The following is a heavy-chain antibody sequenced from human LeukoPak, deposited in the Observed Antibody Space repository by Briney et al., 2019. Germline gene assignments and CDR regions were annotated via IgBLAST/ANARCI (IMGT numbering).Heavy chain of an antibody. J-gene: IGHJ3*02. CDR1: GFVFSDYS. D-gene: IGHD2-15*01. V-gene: IGHV3-69-1*01. CDR2: ISSSSSK. CDR3: ARHGGTRIYPI. Sequence: GGSLRLSCAASGFVFSDYSMNWVRQSPGKGLDWVAYISSSSSKNYADSVKGRFTISRDNAKNSLYLQMNSLRDGDTAVYYCARHGGTRIYPIWGQGTVVTVSS.